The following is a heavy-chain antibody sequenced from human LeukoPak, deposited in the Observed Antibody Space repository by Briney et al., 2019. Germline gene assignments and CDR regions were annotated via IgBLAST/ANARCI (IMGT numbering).Heavy chain of an antibody. CDR2: ISGSGGST. Sequence: PGGSLRLSCAASGFTFSSYAMSWVRQAPGKGLEWVSAISGSGGSTYYADSVKGRFTISRDNSKNTLYLQMNSLRAEDTAVYYCAKDLYYYDSSGYYYQGNWRQGTLVTVSS. CDR1: GFTFSSYA. V-gene: IGHV3-23*01. D-gene: IGHD3-22*01. J-gene: IGHJ4*02. CDR3: AKDLYYYDSSGYYYQGN.